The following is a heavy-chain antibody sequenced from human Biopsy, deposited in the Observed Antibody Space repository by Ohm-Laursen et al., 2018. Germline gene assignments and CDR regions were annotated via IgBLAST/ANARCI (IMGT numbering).Heavy chain of an antibody. CDR2: VYYTGST. V-gene: IGHV4-59*01. Sequence: PSQTLSLTCTVSGDSISSYYWSWIRQPPGTGLGWIGYVYYTGSTDYNPSLQSRVTISVDTSKNHFSLRLRSVTPADTAIYYCSRDRGYYSDRTVPGYFDLWGRGTLVTVSS. D-gene: IGHD3-22*01. J-gene: IGHJ2*01. CDR1: GDSISSYY. CDR3: SRDRGYYSDRTVPGYFDL.